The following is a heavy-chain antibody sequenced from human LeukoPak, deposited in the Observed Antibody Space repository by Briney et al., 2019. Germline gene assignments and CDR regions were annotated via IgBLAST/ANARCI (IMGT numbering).Heavy chain of an antibody. J-gene: IGHJ4*02. CDR2: ISWNSGSI. D-gene: IGHD7-27*01. CDR1: GFTFSSYW. CDR3: AKGSRLWDYFDY. V-gene: IGHV3-9*01. Sequence: GGSLRLSCVASGFTFSSYWMHWVRQAPGKGLEWVSGISWNSGSIGYADSVKGRFTISRDNAKNSLYLQMNSLRAEDTALYYCAKGSRLWDYFDYWGQGTLVTVSS.